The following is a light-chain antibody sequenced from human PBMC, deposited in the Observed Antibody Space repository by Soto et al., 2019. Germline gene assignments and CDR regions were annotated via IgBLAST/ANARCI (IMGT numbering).Light chain of an antibody. V-gene: IGKV1-39*01. CDR3: QQSYSTPPT. J-gene: IGKJ1*01. Sequence: DTQMTQSQSSVSASVGDRVTISCGASQSISSYLNWYQQKPGKAPKLLIYAASSLQSGVPSRFSGSGSGTDFTLTISSLQPEDFATYYCQQSYSTPPTFGQGTKVDI. CDR1: QSISSY. CDR2: AAS.